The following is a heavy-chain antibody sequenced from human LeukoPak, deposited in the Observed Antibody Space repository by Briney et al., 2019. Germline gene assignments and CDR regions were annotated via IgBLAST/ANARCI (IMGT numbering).Heavy chain of an antibody. Sequence: PGGSLRFSCAASGFTFSSYAMHWVRQAPGKGLEWVAVISYDGSNKYYADSVKGRFTISRDNSKNTLYLQMNSLRAEDTAVYYCARESRPNYYDSTDAFDIWGQGTMVTVSS. J-gene: IGHJ3*02. D-gene: IGHD3-22*01. V-gene: IGHV3-30-3*01. CDR2: ISYDGSNK. CDR3: ARESRPNYYDSTDAFDI. CDR1: GFTFSSYA.